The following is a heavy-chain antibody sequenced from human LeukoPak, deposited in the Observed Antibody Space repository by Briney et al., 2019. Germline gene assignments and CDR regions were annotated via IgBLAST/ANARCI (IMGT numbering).Heavy chain of an antibody. J-gene: IGHJ4*02. CDR3: ARGGRKYYYGSGSPRNFDY. CDR2: IIPIFGTA. CDR1: GGTFSGYA. V-gene: IGHV1-69*13. Sequence: EASVKVSCKASGGTFSGYAISWVRQAPGQGLEWMGGIIPIFGTANYAQKFQGRVTITADESTSTAYMELSSLRSEDTAVYYCARGGRKYYYGSGSPRNFDYWGQGTLVTVSS. D-gene: IGHD3-10*01.